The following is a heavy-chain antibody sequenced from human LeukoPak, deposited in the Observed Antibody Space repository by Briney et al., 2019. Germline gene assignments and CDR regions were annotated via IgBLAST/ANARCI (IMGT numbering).Heavy chain of an antibody. V-gene: IGHV1-46*01. CDR1: GYIFTNHY. CDR2: INPSGSST. CDR3: ARDNSIAVRGWWFDP. D-gene: IGHD4-23*01. J-gene: IGHJ5*02. Sequence: ASVKVSCKASGYIFTNHYMHWVRQAPGQGLEWMGLINPSGSSTLYAEKFRGRVIMTRDMSTATDYMELSSLRAEDTAVYYCARDNSIAVRGWWFDPWGQGTLVIVSS.